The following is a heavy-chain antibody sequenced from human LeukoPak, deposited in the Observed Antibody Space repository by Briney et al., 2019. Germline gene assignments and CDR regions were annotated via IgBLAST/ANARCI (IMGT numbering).Heavy chain of an antibody. D-gene: IGHD1-26*01. CDR1: GYTFTGYY. CDR2: INPNSGGT. J-gene: IGHJ6*03. Sequence: ASVRVSCKASGYTFTGYYMHWVRQAPGQGLEGMGWINPNSGGTNYAQKFQGRVTMTRDTSISTAYMELSRLRSDDTAVYYCARDGGSPGGSYYYYMDVWGKGTTVTISS. CDR3: ARDGGSPGGSYYYYMDV. V-gene: IGHV1-2*02.